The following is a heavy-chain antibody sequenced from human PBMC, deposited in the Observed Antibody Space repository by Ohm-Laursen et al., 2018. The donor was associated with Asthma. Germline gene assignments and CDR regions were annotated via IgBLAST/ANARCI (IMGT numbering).Heavy chain of an antibody. CDR1: GYTFTSYY. D-gene: IGHD5-12*01. Sequence: ASVKVSCKASGYTFTSYYMHWVRQAPGQGLEWMGIINPSGGSTSYAQKFQGRVTMTRNTSISTAYMELSSLRSEDTAVYYCARGQDIGQLEGSWGQGTLVTVSS. V-gene: IGHV1-46*01. CDR2: INPSGGST. J-gene: IGHJ1*01. CDR3: ARGQDIGQLEGS.